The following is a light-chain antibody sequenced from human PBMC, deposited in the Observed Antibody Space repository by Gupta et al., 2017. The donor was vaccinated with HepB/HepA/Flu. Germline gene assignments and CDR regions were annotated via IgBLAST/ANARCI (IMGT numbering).Light chain of an antibody. J-gene: IGLJ2*01. CDR3: QVWDSSSDHVV. CDR1: NIGSKS. CDR2: YDS. Sequence: SYVLTQPPSVSVAPGESARISCGGNNIGSKSVHWYQQKPGQAPVLVIYYDSDRPSGIPERFSGSNSGNTATLTISRVEAGEEADYYWQVWDSSSDHVVFGGGTKLTVL. V-gene: IGLV3-21*04.